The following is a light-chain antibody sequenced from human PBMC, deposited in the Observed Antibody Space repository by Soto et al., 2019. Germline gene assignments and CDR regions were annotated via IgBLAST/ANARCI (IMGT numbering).Light chain of an antibody. Sequence: MKKSTATLSVSPGERATLSCRASQRISTNLAWYQRKPGQTPRLLIYGASNRATDIPARFSGSGSGTEFTLTISSLQSEDFAVFFCQQYHDWPLTSARGTKADVK. J-gene: IGKJ4*01. CDR1: QRISTN. CDR2: GAS. CDR3: QQYHDWPLT. V-gene: IGKV3-15*01.